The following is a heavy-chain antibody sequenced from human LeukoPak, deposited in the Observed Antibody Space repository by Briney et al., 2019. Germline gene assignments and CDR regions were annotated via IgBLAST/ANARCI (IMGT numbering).Heavy chain of an antibody. CDR3: AKGDTTWELPHDY. J-gene: IGHJ4*02. V-gene: IGHV3-48*03. D-gene: IGHD1-26*01. CDR1: GFTFSSYD. CDR2: ISTSGSTI. Sequence: PGGSLRLSCAASGFTFSSYDMNWLRQAPGKGLEWVSYISTSGSTIYYADSVKGRFTISRDNSKNTLYLQMNSLRAEDTAVYYCAKGDTTWELPHDYWGQGTLVTVSS.